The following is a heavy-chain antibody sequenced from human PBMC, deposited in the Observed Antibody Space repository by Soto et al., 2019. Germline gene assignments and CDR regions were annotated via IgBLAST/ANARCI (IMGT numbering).Heavy chain of an antibody. J-gene: IGHJ4*02. CDR2: INHSGST. CDR1: GGSFSDYY. D-gene: IGHD3-16*01. V-gene: IGHV4-34*01. Sequence: PSETLSLTCAVHGGSFSDYYWSWIRQPPGKGLEWIGEINHSGSTNYNPSLKSRVTISVDTSKNQFFLKVSSVTAADTAVYYCARGRDDDYVYIAYWGQGTLVTVSS. CDR3: ARGRDDDYVYIAY.